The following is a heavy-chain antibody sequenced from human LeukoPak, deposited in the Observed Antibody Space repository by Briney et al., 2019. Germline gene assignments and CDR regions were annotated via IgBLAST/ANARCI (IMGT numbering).Heavy chain of an antibody. CDR2: IYYSGST. D-gene: IGHD4-17*01. CDR3: ARMTTVHHDAFDI. Sequence: KASETLSLTCTVSGGSISSYYWSWIRQPPGKGLEWIGYIYYSGSTNYNPSLKSRVTISVDTSKNQFSLKLSSVTAADTAVYYCARMTTVHHDAFDIWGRGTMVTVSS. J-gene: IGHJ3*02. CDR1: GGSISSYY. V-gene: IGHV4-59*08.